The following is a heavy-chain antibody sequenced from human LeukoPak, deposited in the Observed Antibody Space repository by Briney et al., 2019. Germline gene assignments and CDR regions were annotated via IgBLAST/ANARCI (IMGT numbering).Heavy chain of an antibody. D-gene: IGHD3-10*01. CDR3: ARYQGAVYGSGSYSIDY. V-gene: IGHV4-59*01. Sequence: SETLSLTCTVSGGSISSYYWSWIRQPPGKGLEWMGFVYYSGTTNYNPALTSRVTISVDTSKNQFSLKMSSVTAADTAVYYSARYQGAVYGSGSYSIDYWGQGTLVTVSS. CDR1: GGSISSYY. J-gene: IGHJ4*02. CDR2: VYYSGTT.